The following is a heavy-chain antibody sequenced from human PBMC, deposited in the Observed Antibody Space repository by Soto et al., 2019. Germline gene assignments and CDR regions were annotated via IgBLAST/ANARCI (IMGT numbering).Heavy chain of an antibody. Sequence: SETLSLTCTVSGGSIRSYYWAWIRQPPGKGLEWIGSMLYSGLTYYNPSLKSRVTLSVDTSKNQFSVRLNSVTASDTAVYYCAPLSVSLSGPYGIHVWGQGTTVTVSS. CDR1: GGSIRSYY. CDR3: APLSVSLSGPYGIHV. CDR2: MLYSGLT. J-gene: IGHJ6*02. V-gene: IGHV4-39*01. D-gene: IGHD2-15*01.